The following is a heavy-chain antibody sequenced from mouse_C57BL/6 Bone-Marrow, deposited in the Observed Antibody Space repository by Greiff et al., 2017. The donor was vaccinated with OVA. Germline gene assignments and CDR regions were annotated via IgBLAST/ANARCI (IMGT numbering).Heavy chain of an antibody. V-gene: IGHV1-50*01. CDR1: GYTFTSYW. CDR2: IDPSDSYT. CDR3: AREVGDYFDY. J-gene: IGHJ2*01. D-gene: IGHD1-1*02. Sequence: VQLQQSGAELVKPGASVKLSCKASGYTFTSYWMQWVKQRTGQGLEWIGEIDPSDSYTNYNQKFKGKATLTVDTSSSTAYMQLSSLTSEDSAVYYCAREVGDYFDYWGQGTTLTVSS.